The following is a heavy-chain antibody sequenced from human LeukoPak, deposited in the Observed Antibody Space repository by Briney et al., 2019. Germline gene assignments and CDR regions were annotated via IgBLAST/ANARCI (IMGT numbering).Heavy chain of an antibody. V-gene: IGHV3-66*01. CDR1: GFTVSSNY. J-gene: IGHJ4*02. D-gene: IGHD2-15*01. CDR2: IYSGGST. Sequence: PGGSLTLSCAASGFTVSSNYMSWVRQAPGKGLEWVSVIYSGGSTYYADSVKGRFTISRDNSKNTLYLQMNSLRAEDTAVYYCARGADCSGGSCYFQPNFDYWGQGTLVTVSS. CDR3: ARGADCSGGSCYFQPNFDY.